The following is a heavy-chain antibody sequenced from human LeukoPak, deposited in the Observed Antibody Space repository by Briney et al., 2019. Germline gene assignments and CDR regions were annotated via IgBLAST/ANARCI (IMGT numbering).Heavy chain of an antibody. CDR1: GGTFSSYA. J-gene: IGHJ4*02. CDR3: ARAWRGYSYGFPFDY. Sequence: SVKVSCKASGGTFSSYAISWVRQAPGQGLEWTGGIIPIFGTANYAQKFQGRVTITTDESTSTAYMELSSLRSEDTAVYYCARAWRGYSYGFPFDYWGQGTLVTVSS. V-gene: IGHV1-69*05. CDR2: IIPIFGTA. D-gene: IGHD5-18*01.